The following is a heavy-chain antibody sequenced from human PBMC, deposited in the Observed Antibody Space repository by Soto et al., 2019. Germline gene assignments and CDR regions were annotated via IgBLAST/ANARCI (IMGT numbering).Heavy chain of an antibody. CDR3: ARGVAGPLHWFDP. J-gene: IGHJ5*02. V-gene: IGHV1-3*01. Sequence: GASGKVSCKASGYTFTSYAMHWVRQAPGQRLEWMGWINAGNGNTKYSQKLQGRVTITRDTSASTAYMELSSLRSEDTAVYYCARGVAGPLHWFDPWGQGSLVTVS. CDR2: INAGNGNT. CDR1: GYTFTSYA. D-gene: IGHD6-19*01.